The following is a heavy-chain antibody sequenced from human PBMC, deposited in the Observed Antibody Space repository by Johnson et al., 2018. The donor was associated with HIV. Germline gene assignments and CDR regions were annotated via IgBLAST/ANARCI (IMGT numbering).Heavy chain of an antibody. CDR3: ARGGYCTGGVCLGDAFDI. D-gene: IGHD2-8*02. J-gene: IGHJ3*02. Sequence: VQLVESGGGVVRPGGSLRLSCAASGFTFDDYGMSWVRQAPGKGLEWVSGINWHGGSTGYAASVKGRFNISRDNAKNSLYLQMNSLRAEDTALYYCARGGYCTGGVCLGDAFDIWGQGTMVTVSS. CDR1: GFTFDDYG. CDR2: INWHGGST. V-gene: IGHV3-20*04.